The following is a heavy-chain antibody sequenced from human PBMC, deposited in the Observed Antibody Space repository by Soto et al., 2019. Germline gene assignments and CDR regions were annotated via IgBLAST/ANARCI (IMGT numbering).Heavy chain of an antibody. CDR3: ARDIRFGEGHYYYYGMDV. CDR2: IYYSGSA. D-gene: IGHD3-10*01. CDR1: GGSISSGDYC. Sequence: QVQLQESGPGLVKPSQTLSLTCTVSGGSISSGDYCWSWIRQPPGKGLEWIGYIYYSGSAYLNPSLKSRVTISIDTSKNQFSLKLSSVTAADTAVYYCARDIRFGEGHYYYYGMDVWGQGTTVTVSS. V-gene: IGHV4-30-4*01. J-gene: IGHJ6*02.